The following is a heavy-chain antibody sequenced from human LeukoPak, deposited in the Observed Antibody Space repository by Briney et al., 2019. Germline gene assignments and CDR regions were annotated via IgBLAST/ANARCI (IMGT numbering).Heavy chain of an antibody. J-gene: IGHJ6*03. D-gene: IGHD1-1*01. CDR2: INLTGNT. V-gene: IGHV4-34*01. CDR1: GGSFSGFY. CDR3: ARVRHDPLEYGYYMDV. Sequence: PSETLSLTCVVDGGSFSGFYWTWVRQTPAKGLEWVGDINLTGNTNYNPSLPHYNPPLKSRATISVNSSKNELSLKVTALTAADRGVYYCARVRHDPLEYGYYMDVWGKGTTVTVSS.